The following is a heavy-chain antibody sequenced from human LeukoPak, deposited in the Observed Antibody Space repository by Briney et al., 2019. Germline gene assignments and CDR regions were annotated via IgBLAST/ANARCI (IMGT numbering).Heavy chain of an antibody. Sequence: ASVKVSCKASGYTFSNYDINWVRQATGQGLEWMGWMNPKSGHTGYAQNFQGRVTMTMNTSINTAYIEMTSLRSEDTAVYYCARLALKHSGGSWLFDYWGQGTLVTVSS. J-gene: IGHJ4*02. CDR1: GYTFSNYD. CDR3: ARLALKHSGGSWLFDY. CDR2: MNPKSGHT. D-gene: IGHD2-15*01. V-gene: IGHV1-8*01.